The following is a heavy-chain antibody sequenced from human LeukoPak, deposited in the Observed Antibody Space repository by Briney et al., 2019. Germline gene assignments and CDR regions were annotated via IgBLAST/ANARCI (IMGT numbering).Heavy chain of an antibody. D-gene: IGHD2/OR15-2a*01. CDR2: IYYSGST. Sequence: PSETLSLTCTVSGGSISGSSYYWGWIRQPPGKGLEWIGNIYYSGSTYYNPSLKSRVTISVDTSKNQFSLKLNSVTAADTAVYYCAKDSAKKYDDYWGQGTLVTVSS. V-gene: IGHV4-39*07. J-gene: IGHJ4*02. CDR1: GGSISGSSYY. CDR3: AKDSAKKYDDY.